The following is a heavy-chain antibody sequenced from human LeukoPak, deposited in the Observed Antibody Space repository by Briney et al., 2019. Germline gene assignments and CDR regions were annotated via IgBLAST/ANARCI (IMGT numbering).Heavy chain of an antibody. V-gene: IGHV3-33*01. J-gene: IGHJ4*02. CDR2: IWYDGSNK. D-gene: IGHD3-10*01. Sequence: RSLRLSCAASGFTFSSYGMHWVRQAPGKGLEWVAVIWYDGSNKYYADSVKGRFTISRDNSKNTLYLQMNSLRAEDTAVYYCARDRWFGESTRSIDYWGQGTLVTVSS. CDR3: ARDRWFGESTRSIDY. CDR1: GFTFSSYG.